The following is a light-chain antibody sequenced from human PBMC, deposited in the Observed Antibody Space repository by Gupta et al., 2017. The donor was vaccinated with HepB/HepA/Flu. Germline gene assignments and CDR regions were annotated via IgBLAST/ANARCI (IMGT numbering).Light chain of an antibody. Sequence: EIVMTQSPATLSVSPGERATLSCRASQGISSNLAWYQQKPGQAPRLLIYGASTRATGIPARFSGSGSGTEFILTISSLQSEDFAVYYCQQYTNWPRTFGQGTTVEIK. CDR1: QGISSN. CDR2: GAS. V-gene: IGKV3-15*01. J-gene: IGKJ1*01. CDR3: QQYTNWPRT.